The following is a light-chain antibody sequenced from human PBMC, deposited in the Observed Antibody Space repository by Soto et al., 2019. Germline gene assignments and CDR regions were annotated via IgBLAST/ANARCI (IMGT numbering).Light chain of an antibody. J-gene: IGLJ3*02. CDR1: SSNIGADYD. V-gene: IGLV1-40*01. CDR3: QSFDSSLNERV. Sequence: QSVLTQPPSVSGAPGRRVTISCTGSSSNIGADYDVHWYQQLPGTAPKLLIYDNTNRPSGVPDRFSGSKSGTSASLAITGLQAEDEADYYCQSFDSSLNERVFGGGTKLTVL. CDR2: DNT.